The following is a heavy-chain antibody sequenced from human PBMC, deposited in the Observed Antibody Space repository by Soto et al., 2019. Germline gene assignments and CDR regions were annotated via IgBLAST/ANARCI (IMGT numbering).Heavy chain of an antibody. CDR3: AKAKPDCSSTSCYEMDYYYYYMDV. V-gene: IGHV3-30*18. CDR1: GFTFSSYG. Sequence: PGGSLRLSCAASGFTFSSYGMHWVRQAPGKGLEWVAVISYDGSNKYYADSVKGRFTISRDNSKNTLYLQMNSLRAEDTAVYYCAKAKPDCSSTSCYEMDYYYYYMDVWGKGTTVTVSS. D-gene: IGHD2-2*01. J-gene: IGHJ6*03. CDR2: ISYDGSNK.